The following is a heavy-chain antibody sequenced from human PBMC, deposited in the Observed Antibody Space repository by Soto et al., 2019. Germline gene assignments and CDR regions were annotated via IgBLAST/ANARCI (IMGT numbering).Heavy chain of an antibody. CDR2: IIPISGTA. J-gene: IGHJ6*02. D-gene: IGHD2-2*01. Sequence: QVQLVQSGAEVKKPGSSVKVSCKASGGTFSSYAISWVRQAPGQGLEWMGGIIPISGTANYAQKFQGRVTITADASTSTADIEVSRLRSEDTAVYYCARSQGSSTSLAIYYYYYSGMDVWGQGTTVTVSS. CDR1: GGTFSSYA. CDR3: ARSQGSSTSLAIYYYYYSGMDV. V-gene: IGHV1-69*01.